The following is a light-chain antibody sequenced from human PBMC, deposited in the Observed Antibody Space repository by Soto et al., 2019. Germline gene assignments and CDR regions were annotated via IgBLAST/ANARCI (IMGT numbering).Light chain of an antibody. CDR1: QYINTR. CDR3: QQYYDWPPLT. J-gene: IGKJ4*01. Sequence: EIVLTQSPATLSSFPGDRVTLSCRASQYINTRLAWYQHRPGQAPRLLIYQTSLRAAGIPARFSASGSGTDFTLTISDVQPEDFALYYCQQYYDWPPLTFGGGTKVEIK. V-gene: IGKV3-11*01. CDR2: QTS.